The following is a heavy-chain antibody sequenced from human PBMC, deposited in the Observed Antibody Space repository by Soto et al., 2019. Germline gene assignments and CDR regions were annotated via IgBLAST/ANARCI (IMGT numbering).Heavy chain of an antibody. V-gene: IGHV4-34*01. CDR1: GGSFSGYY. Sequence: SETLSLTCAVYGGSFSGYYWSWIRQPPGKGLEWIGETNHSGSTNYNPSLKSRVTISVDTSKNQFSLKLSSVTAADTAVYYCARRGYSYGLAGNWGQGTLVTVSS. D-gene: IGHD5-18*01. CDR2: TNHSGST. CDR3: ARRGYSYGLAGN. J-gene: IGHJ4*02.